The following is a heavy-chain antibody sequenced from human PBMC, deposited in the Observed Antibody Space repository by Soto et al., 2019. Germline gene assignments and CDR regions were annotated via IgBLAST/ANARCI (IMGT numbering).Heavy chain of an antibody. CDR3: ARGQGKGITGTGALNWFDP. CDR2: INHSGST. CDR1: GGSFSGYY. Sequence: QVQLQQWGAGLLKPSETLSLTCAVYGGSFSGYYWSWIRQPPGKGLEWIGEINHSGSTNYNPSLKSRVTISVDTSKNQFSLKLSSVTAAGTAVYYCARGQGKGITGTGALNWFDPWGQGTLVTVSS. V-gene: IGHV4-34*01. D-gene: IGHD1-20*01. J-gene: IGHJ5*02.